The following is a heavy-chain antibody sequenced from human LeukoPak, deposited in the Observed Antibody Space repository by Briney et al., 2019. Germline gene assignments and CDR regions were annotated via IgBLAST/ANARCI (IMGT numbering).Heavy chain of an antibody. CDR2: IDWDGGTT. V-gene: IGHV3-20*04. J-gene: IGHJ2*01. D-gene: IGHD1-26*01. CDR1: GFLLVDYD. CDR3: ARRSRVVGVSGTWYFDL. Sequence: GSLSLSCEASGFLLVDYDMSWVRQVAGKGLEGVSGIDWDGGTTAYAGSVKGRFTISRDNVKNSLYLQMNSLRVEDTALYYCARRSRVVGVSGTWYFDLWGRGALVTVSS.